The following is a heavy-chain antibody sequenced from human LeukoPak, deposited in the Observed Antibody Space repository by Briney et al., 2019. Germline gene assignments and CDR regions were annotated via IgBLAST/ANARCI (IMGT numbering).Heavy chain of an antibody. CDR2: IRYDGSKK. Sequence: GGSLRLSCAASAFTFSRYGMHWVRQAPGKGLEWVTFIRYDGSKKYYADSVKGRFTISRDNSKNTLYLQMNSLRAEDTAAYYCARANEMYSSSWYPFDYWGQGTLVTVSS. CDR3: ARANEMYSSSWYPFDY. CDR1: AFTFSRYG. V-gene: IGHV3-30*02. D-gene: IGHD6-13*01. J-gene: IGHJ4*02.